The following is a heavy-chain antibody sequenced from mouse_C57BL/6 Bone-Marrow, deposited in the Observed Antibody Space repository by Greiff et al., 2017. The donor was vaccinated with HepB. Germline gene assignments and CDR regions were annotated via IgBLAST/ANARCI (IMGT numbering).Heavy chain of an antibody. V-gene: IGHV2-2*01. Sequence: VQLQQSGPGLVQPSQSLSITCTVSGFSLTSYGVHWVRQSPGKGLEWLGVIWSGGSTDYNAAFISRLSISKDNPKSQVFFKMNSLQADDTAIYYCARNGPYYYGSYWYFDVWGTGTTVTVSS. CDR2: IWSGGST. J-gene: IGHJ1*03. D-gene: IGHD1-1*01. CDR3: ARNGPYYYGSYWYFDV. CDR1: GFSLTSYG.